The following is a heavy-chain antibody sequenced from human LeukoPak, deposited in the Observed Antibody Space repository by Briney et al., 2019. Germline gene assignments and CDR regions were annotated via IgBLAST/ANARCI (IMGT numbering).Heavy chain of an antibody. CDR2: ISSSSGTI. Sequence: GGSLRLSCAASGFTFSSYSMNWVRQAPGKGLEWVSYISSSSGTIYYADSVKGRFTISRDNAKNSLYLQMNGLRDEDTAVYYCSSNWFDPWGQGTLVTVSS. J-gene: IGHJ5*02. CDR3: SSNWFDP. CDR1: GFTFSSYS. V-gene: IGHV3-48*02.